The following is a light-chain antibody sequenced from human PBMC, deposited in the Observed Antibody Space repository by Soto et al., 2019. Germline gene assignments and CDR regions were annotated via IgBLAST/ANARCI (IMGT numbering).Light chain of an antibody. Sequence: QSVLTQPPSASGSPGQSVTISCTGTSSDVGGYNFVSWYQHFPGKAPKLIIYEVTKRPSGVPDRFSSSKSGNTASLTVSGLQTDDEADYYCSSYGGSNNFVFGTGTKVTDL. CDR1: SSDVGGYNF. CDR3: SSYGGSNNFV. J-gene: IGLJ1*01. V-gene: IGLV2-8*01. CDR2: EVT.